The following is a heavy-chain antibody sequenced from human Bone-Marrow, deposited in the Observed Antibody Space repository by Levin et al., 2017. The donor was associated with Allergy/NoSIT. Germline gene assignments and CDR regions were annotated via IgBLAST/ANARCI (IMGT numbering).Heavy chain of an antibody. CDR3: ARGNGSSYYYGLDV. J-gene: IGHJ6*02. CDR2: FYYTGST. V-gene: IGHV4-30-4*01. CDR1: GASVGSGDYY. Sequence: SETLSLTCTVSGASVGSGDYYWSWIRQPPGTGLEWIGYFYYTGSTYSKPSLKSRVSISADTSKNQFSLNLSSVTAADTAVYYCARGNGSSYYYGLDVWGQGTTVTVSS. D-gene: IGHD1-26*01.